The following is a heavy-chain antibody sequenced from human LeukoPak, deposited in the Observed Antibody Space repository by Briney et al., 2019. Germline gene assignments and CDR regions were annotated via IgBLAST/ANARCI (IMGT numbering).Heavy chain of an antibody. V-gene: IGHV4-4*07. CDR3: AREQQWLADAFDI. Sequence: SETLSLTCTVSGGSISSYYWSWIRPPAGKGLEWIGRIYTSGSTNYNPSLKSRVTMSVDTSKNQFSLKLSSVTAADTAVYYCAREQQWLADAFDIWGQGTMVTVSS. CDR2: IYTSGST. CDR1: GGSISSYY. J-gene: IGHJ3*02. D-gene: IGHD6-19*01.